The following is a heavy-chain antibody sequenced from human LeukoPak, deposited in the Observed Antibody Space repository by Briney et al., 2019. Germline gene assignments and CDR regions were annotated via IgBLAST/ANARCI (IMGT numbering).Heavy chain of an antibody. CDR2: IIPIFGTA. J-gene: IGHJ4*02. Sequence: ASVKVSCKASGGTFSSYAISWVRQAPGQGLEWMGGIIPIFGTANYAQKFQGRVTITADESTSTAYMELSSLRSEDTAVYYCARDRSRDGYTMGYFDYSGQGTLVTVSS. D-gene: IGHD5-24*01. V-gene: IGHV1-69*13. CDR1: GGTFSSYA. CDR3: ARDRSRDGYTMGYFDY.